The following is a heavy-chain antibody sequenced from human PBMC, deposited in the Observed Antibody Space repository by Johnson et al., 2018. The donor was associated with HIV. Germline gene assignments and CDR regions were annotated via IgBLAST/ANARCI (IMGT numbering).Heavy chain of an antibody. CDR2: TPGGDGGT. CDR1: GFKYAA. D-gene: IGHD1-1*01. J-gene: IGHJ3*02. V-gene: IGHV3-23*04. CDR3: ARGGIIHDAFDI. Sequence: MQLVESGGGLVQPGGSLRVSCAASGFKYAASGLAFSNYAVKWVSHTPGGDGGTSFADSVRGRYIISRDNSKNTLYLQMSSLRAEDTAVYYCARGGIIHDAFDIWGQGTMVTVSS.